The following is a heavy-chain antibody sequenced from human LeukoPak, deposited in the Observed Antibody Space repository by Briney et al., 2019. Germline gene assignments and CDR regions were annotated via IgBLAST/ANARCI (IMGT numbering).Heavy chain of an antibody. CDR1: GSSVNGHY. Sequence: SETLSLTCTVSGSSVNGHYWSWIRQPPGQTLEWIAYISSSGRANSNPSLKSRVTISSDSSKNQFSLTLSSATAADTAVYYCVRPSPRYCSGGSCNSFDMWSQGILVTVSS. CDR3: VRPSPRYCSGGSCNSFDM. V-gene: IGHV4-59*08. D-gene: IGHD2-15*01. CDR2: ISSSGRA. J-gene: IGHJ3*02.